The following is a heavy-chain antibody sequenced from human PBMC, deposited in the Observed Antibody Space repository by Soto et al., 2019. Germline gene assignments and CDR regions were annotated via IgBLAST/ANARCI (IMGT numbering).Heavy chain of an antibody. CDR3: ARAQRIQLWASGMDV. CDR1: GGTLSSYV. CDR2: IIPVFGTV. D-gene: IGHD5-18*01. V-gene: IGHV1-69*01. J-gene: IGHJ6*02. Sequence: QVQLVQSGAEVKKPGSSVKVSCKASGGTLSSYVISWVRQAPAQGLEWMGGIIPVFGTVNYAQKFQGRVTITADESTTTAYMELRSLRSEDAAVYYCARAQRIQLWASGMDVWGQGTTVTVSS.